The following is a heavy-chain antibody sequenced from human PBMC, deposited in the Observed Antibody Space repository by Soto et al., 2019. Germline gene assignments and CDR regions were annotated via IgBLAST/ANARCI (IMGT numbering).Heavy chain of an antibody. CDR3: ASWASSGWYSYYYYGMDV. Sequence: ASVKVSCKASGYTFTSYDINWVRQATGQGLEWMGWMTPNSGNTGYAQKFQGRVTMTRNTSISTAYMELSSLRSEDTAVYYCASWASSGWYSYYYYGMDVWGQGTTVTVSS. V-gene: IGHV1-8*01. J-gene: IGHJ6*02. CDR1: GYTFTSYD. CDR2: MTPNSGNT. D-gene: IGHD6-19*01.